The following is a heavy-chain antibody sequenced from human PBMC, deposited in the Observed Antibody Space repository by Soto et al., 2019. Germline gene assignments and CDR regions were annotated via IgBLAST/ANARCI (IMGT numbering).Heavy chain of an antibody. CDR1: GFTLSSYS. D-gene: IGHD6-13*01. V-gene: IGHV3-30-3*01. J-gene: IGHJ4*02. CDR3: ARESRYFDD. Sequence: HPXGFLRISLAASGFTLSSYSMHWVRQAPGKGLDWVAVISYDGSNKYYADSVKGRFTISRDNSKNTLYLQMNSLRAEDTAVYYCARESRYFDDWGQGTLVTVSS. CDR2: ISYDGSNK.